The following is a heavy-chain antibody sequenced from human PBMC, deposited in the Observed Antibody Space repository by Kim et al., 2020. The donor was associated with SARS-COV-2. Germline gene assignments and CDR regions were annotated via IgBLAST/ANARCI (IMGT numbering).Heavy chain of an antibody. J-gene: IGHJ4*02. Sequence: SETLSLTCTVSGDAISTNNFYWAWIRQPPGKGLEYIGSIYYTGTTYYNPSLKSRVTISVDTSNNQFSLKVKSVTAADTAVYYCAKHVGGRSLFDWGQGTL. CDR3: AKHVGGRSLFD. V-gene: IGHV4-39*01. D-gene: IGHD1-26*01. CDR1: GDAISTNNFY. CDR2: IYYTGTT.